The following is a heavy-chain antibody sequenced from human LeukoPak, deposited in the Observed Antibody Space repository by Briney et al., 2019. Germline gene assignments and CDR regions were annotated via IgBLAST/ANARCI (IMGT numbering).Heavy chain of an antibody. CDR3: AKEWSYDFWSGYYEDY. CDR1: GFTFSSHV. CDR2: ISGGGGST. D-gene: IGHD3-3*01. V-gene: IGHV3-23*01. Sequence: PGGSLRLSCAVSGFTFSSHVMSWVRQAPGKGLEWVSTISGGGGSTYYADSVKGRFTISRDNSKNTLYLQMNSLRAEDTAVYYCAKEWSYDFWSGYYEDYWGQGTLVTVSS. J-gene: IGHJ4*02.